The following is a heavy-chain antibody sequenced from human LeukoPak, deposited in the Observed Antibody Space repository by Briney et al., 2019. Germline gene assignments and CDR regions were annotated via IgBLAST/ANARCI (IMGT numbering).Heavy chain of an antibody. V-gene: IGHV1-18*01. Sequence: ASVKVSCKASGYTFTSYGISWVRQAPGQGLEWMGWISAYNGNTNYAQKLQGRVTMTTDTSTGTAYMELRSLRSDDTAVYYCARDLSSAMATWVDYWGQGTLVTVSS. CDR3: ARDLSSAMATWVDY. CDR2: ISAYNGNT. D-gene: IGHD5-18*01. J-gene: IGHJ4*02. CDR1: GYTFTSYG.